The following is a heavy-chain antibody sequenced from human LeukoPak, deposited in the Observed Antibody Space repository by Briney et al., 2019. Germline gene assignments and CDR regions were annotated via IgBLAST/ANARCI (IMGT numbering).Heavy chain of an antibody. CDR2: MNPNSGAT. D-gene: IGHD3-16*01. CDR3: AKSEMGGGVKFDY. J-gene: IGHJ4*02. V-gene: IGHV1-8*01. CDR1: GYTFTSYD. Sequence: ASVKVSCKASGYTFTSYDINWVRQATGQGLEWMGWMNPNSGATGYEQKFQGRVTMTRDPSISTAYLEVTSLTSEDTAVYYCAKSEMGGGVKFDYWGQGTLVTVSS.